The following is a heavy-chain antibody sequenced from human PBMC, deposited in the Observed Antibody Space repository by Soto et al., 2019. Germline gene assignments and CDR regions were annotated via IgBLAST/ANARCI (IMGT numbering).Heavy chain of an antibody. CDR3: ATAEVDY. CDR1: GFTFGNSW. Sequence: PGGSLRLSCAASGFTFGNSWMHWVRQAPGKGLEWVSRMNSDGSTTDYADSVKGRFTVSRDNAKYTLYLQMNSLSAEDTAVYYCATAEVDYWGPGTLVTVSS. V-gene: IGHV3-74*01. J-gene: IGHJ4*02. CDR2: MNSDGSTT.